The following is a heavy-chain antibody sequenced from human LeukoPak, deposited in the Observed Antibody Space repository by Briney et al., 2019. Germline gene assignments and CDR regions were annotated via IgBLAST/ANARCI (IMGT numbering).Heavy chain of an antibody. CDR2: IHINGTT. CDR1: GVSVSSYY. J-gene: IGHJ5*02. CDR3: ARGHDWFDP. V-gene: IGHV4-4*07. Sequence: SETLSLTCTVSGVSVSSYYWSWIRQPAGQGLEWVGRIHINGTTKYTPSLKSRVTISVDTSKNQFSLKLSSVTAADTAVYYCARGHDWFDPWGQGTLVTVSS.